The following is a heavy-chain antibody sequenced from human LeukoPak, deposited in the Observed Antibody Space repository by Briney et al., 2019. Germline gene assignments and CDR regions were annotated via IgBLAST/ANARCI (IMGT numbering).Heavy chain of an antibody. CDR2: ISGSGGST. D-gene: IGHD1-26*01. V-gene: IGHV3-23*01. Sequence: GGSLRLSCAASGFTFSSYAMSWVRQAPGKGLEWVSAISGSGGSTYYADSVKGRFTISRDNSKNTLYLQMNSLRSDDTAVYYCARDGSYDQPFDYWGQGTLVTVSS. CDR3: ARDGSYDQPFDY. CDR1: GFTFSSYA. J-gene: IGHJ4*02.